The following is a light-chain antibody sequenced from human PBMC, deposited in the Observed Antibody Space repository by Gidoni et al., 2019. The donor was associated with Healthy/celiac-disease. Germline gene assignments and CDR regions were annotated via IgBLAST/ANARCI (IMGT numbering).Light chain of an antibody. Sequence: DIQMTQSPSSLSASVGDRVTITCRASQSISSYLNWYQQKPGKAPKLLIYAASSLQSGVPSRFSGSGSGTDFTLTISSLQPEDFATYYCQQSYIRFTFGPGTKVDIK. CDR2: AAS. V-gene: IGKV1-39*01. CDR1: QSISSY. CDR3: QQSYIRFT. J-gene: IGKJ3*01.